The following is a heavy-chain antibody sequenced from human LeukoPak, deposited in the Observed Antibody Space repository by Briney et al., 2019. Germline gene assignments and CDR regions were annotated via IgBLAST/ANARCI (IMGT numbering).Heavy chain of an antibody. J-gene: IGHJ4*01. CDR1: GASINAADYY. CDR3: ARDRYGDFEDY. D-gene: IGHD4-17*01. V-gene: IGHV4-30-4*08. CDR2: ISYSGTP. Sequence: SQTLSLTCNVSGASINAADYYWTWIRQPPGKGLEWNGYISYSGTPYYNPSLNSRVTISLDTSKNQFSLKLNSVTAADTPLHHCARDRYGDFEDYWAHGTLVSVSS.